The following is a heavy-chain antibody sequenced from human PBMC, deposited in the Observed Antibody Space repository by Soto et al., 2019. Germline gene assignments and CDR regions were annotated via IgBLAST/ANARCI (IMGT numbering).Heavy chain of an antibody. CDR1: GFTFSSYG. J-gene: IGHJ6*03. V-gene: IGHV3-33*01. CDR2: IWYDGSNK. D-gene: IGHD3-10*02. Sequence: GGSLRLSCAASGFTFSSYGMHWVRQAPGKGLEWVAVIWYDGSNKYYADSVKGRFTISRDNSKNTLYLQMNSLRAEDTAVYYCARDYDLSPMCMDVWGKGTTVTVSS. CDR3: ARDYDLSPMCMDV.